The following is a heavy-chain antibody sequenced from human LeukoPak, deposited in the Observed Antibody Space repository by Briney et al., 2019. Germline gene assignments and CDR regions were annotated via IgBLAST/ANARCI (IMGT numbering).Heavy chain of an antibody. V-gene: IGHV3-9*01. CDR2: ISWNSGSI. Sequence: PGGSLRLSCAASGFTFDDYAMHWVRQAPGKGLEWVSGISWNSGSIGYADSVKGGFTISRDNAKNSLYLQMNSLRAEDTVLYYCAKDTGHSGYDSTFDYWGQGTLVTVSS. CDR1: GFTFDDYA. J-gene: IGHJ4*02. D-gene: IGHD5-12*01. CDR3: AKDTGHSGYDSTFDY.